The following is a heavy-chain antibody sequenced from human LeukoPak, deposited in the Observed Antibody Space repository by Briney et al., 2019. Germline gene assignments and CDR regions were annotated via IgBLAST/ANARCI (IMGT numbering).Heavy chain of an antibody. CDR2: IIPIFGTA. Sequence: SVRASCKASGGTFSSYAISWVRQAPGQGLEWMGRIIPIFGTANYAQKFQGRVTITTDESTSTAYMELGSLRSEDTAVYYCARREMIVGEAVDYWGQGTLVTVSS. D-gene: IGHD3-22*01. CDR1: GGTFSSYA. CDR3: ARREMIVGEAVDY. J-gene: IGHJ4*02. V-gene: IGHV1-69*05.